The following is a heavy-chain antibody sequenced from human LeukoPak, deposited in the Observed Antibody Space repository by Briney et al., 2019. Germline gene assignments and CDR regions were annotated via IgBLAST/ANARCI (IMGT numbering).Heavy chain of an antibody. V-gene: IGHV3-21*04. J-gene: IGHJ4*02. CDR2: ISYTGTYI. D-gene: IGHD1-26*01. CDR1: AFSLNAYN. CDR3: VRDRGTYRPIDY. Sequence: PGGSLGPSCAASAFSLNAYNMNWVRQAPGKGLEWVSSISYTGTYIYYADSVKGRFTISRDNAQNSLYLQMNSLRAEDTAIYYCVRDRGTYRPIDYWGQGTLVTVSS.